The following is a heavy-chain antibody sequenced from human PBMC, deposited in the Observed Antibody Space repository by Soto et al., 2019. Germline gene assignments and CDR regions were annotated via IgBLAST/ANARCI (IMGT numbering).Heavy chain of an antibody. Sequence: GGSLRLSCAASGFTFSDYYMSWIRQAPGKGLEWVSYISSSGSTIYYADSVKGRFTISRDNAKNSLYLQMNSLRAEDTAVYYCARVGTNYYGSGRRYYYYMDVWGKGTTVTVSS. CDR1: GFTFSDYY. CDR3: ARVGTNYYGSGRRYYYYMDV. CDR2: ISSSGSTI. D-gene: IGHD3-10*01. V-gene: IGHV3-11*01. J-gene: IGHJ6*03.